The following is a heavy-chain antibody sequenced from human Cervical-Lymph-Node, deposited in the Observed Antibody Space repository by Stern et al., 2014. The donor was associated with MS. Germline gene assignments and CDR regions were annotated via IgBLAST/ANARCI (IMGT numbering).Heavy chain of an antibody. Sequence: QVQLQESGPGLVKPSGTLSLTCAVSGGSISSGYWWSWVRQPPGKGLEWIGEIYHSGSPNYNPSLKSRVTISVDTSKNHFSLKMNSVNAADTAVYYCARNGGNYAFDYWGQGTLVAVSS. CDR3: ARNGGNYAFDY. CDR2: IYHSGSP. V-gene: IGHV4-4*02. D-gene: IGHD4-23*01. CDR1: GGSISSGYW. J-gene: IGHJ4*02.